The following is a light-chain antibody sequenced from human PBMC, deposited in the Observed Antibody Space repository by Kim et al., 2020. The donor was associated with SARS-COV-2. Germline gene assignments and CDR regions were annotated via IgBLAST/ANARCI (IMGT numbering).Light chain of an antibody. CDR2: EVS. CDR3: SSYAGSNNL. J-gene: IGLJ2*01. V-gene: IGLV2-8*01. Sequence: GQSVNTSCMTTSGDVVGYNYDSWYQQHPGKAPKLMIYEVSKRPSGVPDRFSGSKSGNTASLTVSGLQAEDEADYYCSSYAGSNNLFGGGTQLTVL. CDR1: SGDVVGYNY.